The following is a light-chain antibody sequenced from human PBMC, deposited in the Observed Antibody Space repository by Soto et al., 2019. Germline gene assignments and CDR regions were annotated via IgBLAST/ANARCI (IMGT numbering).Light chain of an antibody. CDR2: GAS. CDR3: RQHNSWPLT. V-gene: IGKV3-15*01. J-gene: IGKJ4*01. CDR1: QSVSSN. Sequence: EIVMTQSPATLSVSPGERPTLSCRASQSVSSNLAWYQQKPGQAPRVLMYGASTRATGIPARFSGSGSGTELTLTISSLQSEDFAVYYCRQHNSWPLTFGGGTKEEIK.